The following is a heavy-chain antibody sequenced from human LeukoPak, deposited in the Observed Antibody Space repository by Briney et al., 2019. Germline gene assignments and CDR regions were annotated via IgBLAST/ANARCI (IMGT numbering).Heavy chain of an antibody. CDR3: ARGSYYSHTLFDN. D-gene: IGHD3-22*01. V-gene: IGHV1-8*01. CDR2: VNPNSGNT. J-gene: IGHJ4*02. Sequence: GASVKVSCKATGYTFTSHDISWVRQAPGQGLEWMGWVNPNSGNTGYPPKFQGRVTLTWNTSISTVYMELSSLTSEDTAVFYCARGSYYSHTLFDNWGQGTLVTVFS. CDR1: GYTFTSHD.